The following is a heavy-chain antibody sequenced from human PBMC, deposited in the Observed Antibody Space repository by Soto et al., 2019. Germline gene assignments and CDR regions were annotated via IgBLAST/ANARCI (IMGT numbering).Heavy chain of an antibody. CDR2: INQDGSEK. CDR1: GFSFSNYW. CDR3: ARDLQWEPSDY. J-gene: IGHJ4*02. V-gene: IGHV3-7*01. Sequence: PGGSLRLSCAASGFSFSNYWMTWVRQAPGKGLEWVANINQDGSEKFYVDSVEGRFTISRDNAKNSLYLEMNSLRAEDTAVYYCARDLQWEPSDYWGQGTLVTVSS. D-gene: IGHD1-26*01.